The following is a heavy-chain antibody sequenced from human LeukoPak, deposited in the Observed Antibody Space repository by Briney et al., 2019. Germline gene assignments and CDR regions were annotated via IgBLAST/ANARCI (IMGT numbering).Heavy chain of an antibody. CDR1: GGSFSGYY. J-gene: IGHJ4*02. V-gene: IGHV4-34*01. CDR3: ARGESKSRYSSGWYLSY. Sequence: SETLSLTCAGYGGSFSGYYWSWIRQPPGKGLEWIGEINHSGSTNYNPSLKSRVTISVDTSKNQFSLKLSSVTAADTAVYYCARGESKSRYSSGWYLSYWGQGTLVTVSS. D-gene: IGHD6-19*01. CDR2: INHSGST.